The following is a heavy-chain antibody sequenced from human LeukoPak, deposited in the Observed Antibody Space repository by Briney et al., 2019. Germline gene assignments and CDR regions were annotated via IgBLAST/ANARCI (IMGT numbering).Heavy chain of an antibody. CDR2: IRYDGSNK. J-gene: IGHJ4*02. Sequence: GGSLRLSCAASGFTFSSYGMHWVRQAPGKGLEWMAFIRYDGSNKYYADSLKGRFTISRDNSNNTLYLQMNSLRAEDTAVYYXXXXXRAYDSRYLFDYCGQGTLVTVSS. D-gene: IGHD5-12*01. CDR1: GFTFSSYG. V-gene: IGHV3-30*02. CDR3: XXXXRAYDSRYLFDY.